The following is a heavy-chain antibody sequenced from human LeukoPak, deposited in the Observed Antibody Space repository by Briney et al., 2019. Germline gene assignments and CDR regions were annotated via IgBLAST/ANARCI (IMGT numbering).Heavy chain of an antibody. CDR2: ISSSGSTI. D-gene: IGHD3-10*01. Sequence: GGSLRLSRAASGFTFSDYYMSWIRQAPGKGLEWVSYISSSGSTIYYADSVKGRFTISRDNAKNSLYLQMNSLRAEDTAVHYCARDQGPNYYGSGSIQYGMDVWGQGTTVTVSS. CDR1: GFTFSDYY. J-gene: IGHJ6*02. CDR3: ARDQGPNYYGSGSIQYGMDV. V-gene: IGHV3-11*01.